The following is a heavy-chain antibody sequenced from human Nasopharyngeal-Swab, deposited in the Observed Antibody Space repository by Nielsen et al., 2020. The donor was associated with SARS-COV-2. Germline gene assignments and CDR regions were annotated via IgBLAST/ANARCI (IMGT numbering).Heavy chain of an antibody. CDR2: IIPIFGTA. Sequence: TVKVSCKASGGTFSSYAISWVRQAPGQGLEWMGGIIPIFGTANYAQKFQGRVTITADESTSTAYMELSSLRSEDTAVYYCARDAKAAADYFDYWGQGTLVTVSS. D-gene: IGHD6-13*01. V-gene: IGHV1-69*13. CDR3: ARDAKAAADYFDY. CDR1: GGTFSSYA. J-gene: IGHJ4*02.